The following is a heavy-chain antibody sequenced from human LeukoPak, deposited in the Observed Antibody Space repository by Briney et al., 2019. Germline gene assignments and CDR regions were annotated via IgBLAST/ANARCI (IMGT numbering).Heavy chain of an antibody. CDR2: INAGNGNT. Sequence: GASVKVSCKASGYTFTSYAIHWVRQAPGQRLEWMGWINAGNGNTKYSQKFQGRVTMTRNTSISTAYMELSSLRSEDTAVYYCARDFSRWELNYWGQGTLVTVSS. CDR3: ARDFSRWELNY. J-gene: IGHJ4*02. V-gene: IGHV1-3*01. D-gene: IGHD1-26*01. CDR1: GYTFTSYA.